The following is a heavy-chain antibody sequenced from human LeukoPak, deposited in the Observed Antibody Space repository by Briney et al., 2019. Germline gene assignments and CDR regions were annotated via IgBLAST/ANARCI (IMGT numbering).Heavy chain of an antibody. CDR1: GFTFSNYA. D-gene: IGHD5-18*01. CDR2: ISYDGSNK. V-gene: IGHV3-30-3*01. Sequence: GGSLRLSCAASGFTFSNYAMHWVRKAPGKGLEWVEVISYDGSNKYYADSVKGRFTISRDNSKNTLYLQMNSLRAEDTAVYYCARDSSVQLWLVYYFDYWGQGTLVTVSS. J-gene: IGHJ4*02. CDR3: ARDSSVQLWLVYYFDY.